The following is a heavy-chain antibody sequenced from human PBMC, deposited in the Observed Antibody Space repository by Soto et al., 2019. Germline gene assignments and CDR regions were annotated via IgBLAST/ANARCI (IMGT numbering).Heavy chain of an antibody. CDR1: GVRLGSYA. D-gene: IGHD2-15*01. Sequence: SSVKVSGKACGVRLGSYAIRWVRQAPAQGLEWMGGIIPIFGTANYAQKFQGRVTITADESTSTAYMELSSLRSEDTAVYYCATLKKYCSGGSCYSDGLAVWGQGTTVTVSS. V-gene: IGHV1-69*13. J-gene: IGHJ6*02. CDR2: IIPIFGTA. CDR3: ATLKKYCSGGSCYSDGLAV.